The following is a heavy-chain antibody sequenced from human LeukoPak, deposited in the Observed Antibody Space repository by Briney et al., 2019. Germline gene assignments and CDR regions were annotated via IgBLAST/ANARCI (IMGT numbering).Heavy chain of an antibody. D-gene: IGHD2-15*01. V-gene: IGHV1-69*04. CDR2: IIPILGIA. CDR1: GGTFSSYA. CDR3: ARDTCSGGSCYGGHPDY. Sequence: SVKVSCKASGGTFSSYAISWVRQAPGQGLEWMGRIIPILGIANYAQKFQGRVTITADKSTSTVYMELSSLRSEDTAVYYCARDTCSGGSCYGGHPDYWGQGTLVTVSS. J-gene: IGHJ4*02.